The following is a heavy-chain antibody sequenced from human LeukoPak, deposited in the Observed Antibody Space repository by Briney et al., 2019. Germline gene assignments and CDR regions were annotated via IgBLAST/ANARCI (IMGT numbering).Heavy chain of an antibody. D-gene: IGHD4-23*01. CDR2: IYYSGST. Sequence: SQTPSLTCTVSGGSISSGGYYWSWIRQHPGKGLEWIGYIYYSGSTYYNPSLKSRVTISVDTSKNQFSLKLSSVTAADTAVYYCAREDYGGNSDWGQGTLVTVSS. CDR1: GGSISSGGYY. J-gene: IGHJ4*02. CDR3: AREDYGGNSD. V-gene: IGHV4-31*03.